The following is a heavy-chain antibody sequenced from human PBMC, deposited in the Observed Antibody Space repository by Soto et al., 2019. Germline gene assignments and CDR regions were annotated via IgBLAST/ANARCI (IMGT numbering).Heavy chain of an antibody. CDR1: GFTFSAYV. CDR3: ARGTTVTTSQVDF. V-gene: IGHV3-23*01. D-gene: IGHD4-17*01. Sequence: EVQLLESGGGLVQPGGSLRLSCAASGFTFSAYVMGGVRQAPGRGLEWVSSITTGVFGTYSADSVRGRFTISRDNSKDTLYLQMNSLRAEDTALYYCARGTTVTTSQVDFWGQGTLVTVSS. CDR2: ITTGVFGT. J-gene: IGHJ4*02.